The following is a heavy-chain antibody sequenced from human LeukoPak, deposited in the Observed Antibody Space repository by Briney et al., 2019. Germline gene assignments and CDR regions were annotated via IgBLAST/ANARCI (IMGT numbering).Heavy chain of an antibody. CDR2: IRQDGSEK. CDR3: ASHSYGYNH. J-gene: IGHJ5*02. D-gene: IGHD3-16*01. Sequence: GGSLRLSCAASGIIITSYWMSWVRQTPGKGLEWVANIRQDGSEKNYVDSVKGRFTTFRDNARNSLYLQMNSLRAEDTAVYYCASHSYGYNHWGQGTLVIVSS. V-gene: IGHV3-7*01. CDR1: GIIITSYW.